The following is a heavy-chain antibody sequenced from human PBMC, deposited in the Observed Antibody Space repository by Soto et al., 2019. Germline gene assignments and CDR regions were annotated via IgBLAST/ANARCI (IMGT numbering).Heavy chain of an antibody. CDR2: IYYSGST. Sequence: KSSETLSLTXTVSGGSVSSGSYYWSWIRQPPGKGLEWIGYIYYSGSTNYNPSLKSRVTISVDTSKNQFSLKLSSVTAADTAVYYCARFSPTFGGVITSYYFDYWGQGTLVTVSS. V-gene: IGHV4-61*01. CDR1: GGSVSSGSYY. CDR3: ARFSPTFGGVITSYYFDY. J-gene: IGHJ4*02. D-gene: IGHD3-16*01.